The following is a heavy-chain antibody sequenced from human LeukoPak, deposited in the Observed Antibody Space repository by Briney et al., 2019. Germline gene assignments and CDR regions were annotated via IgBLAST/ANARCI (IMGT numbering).Heavy chain of an antibody. Sequence: SETLSLTCTVSGGSISGYYWSWIRQPPGKGLEWIGYIYYSGSTNYNPSLKSRVTISVDTSKNQFSLKLSSVTAADTAVYYCARDGRLGETRWFDPWGQGTLVTVSS. D-gene: IGHD3-16*01. V-gene: IGHV4-59*01. CDR2: IYYSGST. CDR3: ARDGRLGETRWFDP. J-gene: IGHJ5*02. CDR1: GGSISGYY.